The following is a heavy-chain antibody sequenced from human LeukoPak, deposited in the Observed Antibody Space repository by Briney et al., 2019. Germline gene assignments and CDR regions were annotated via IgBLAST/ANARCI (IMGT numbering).Heavy chain of an antibody. Sequence: GGSLRLSCEASGFTFSNYWMSWVRQAPGKGLEWVANIKQDGSDKYYADSVKGRVTIFRDNAKNSLYLQMNSLRVEDTSLYYCARDLRAPLYYYGSGSSFDYWGQGTLVTVSS. CDR2: IKQDGSDK. CDR3: ARDLRAPLYYYGSGSSFDY. J-gene: IGHJ4*02. V-gene: IGHV3-7*04. D-gene: IGHD3-10*01. CDR1: GFTFSNYW.